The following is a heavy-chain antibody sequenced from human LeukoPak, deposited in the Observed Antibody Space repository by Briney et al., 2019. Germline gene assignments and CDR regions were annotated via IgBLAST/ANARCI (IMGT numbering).Heavy chain of an antibody. J-gene: IGHJ6*03. CDR2: INHSGSI. Sequence: SETLSLTCAVYGGSFSAYYWTWIRQPPGKGLEWIGEINHSGSINYNPSLKSRVAISVDTSKNQFSLQLHSVTPEDTAVYYCARGVAFTVRGVIFGYYYMDVWGKGTTVTISS. CDR3: ARGVAFTVRGVIFGYYYMDV. D-gene: IGHD3-10*01. V-gene: IGHV4-34*01. CDR1: GGSFSAYY.